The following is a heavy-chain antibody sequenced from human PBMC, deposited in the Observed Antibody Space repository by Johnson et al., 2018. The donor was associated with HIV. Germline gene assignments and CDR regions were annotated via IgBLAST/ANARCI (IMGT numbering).Heavy chain of an antibody. D-gene: IGHD2-15*01. V-gene: IGHV3-66*01. Sequence: VQLVESGGGLVQPGGSLRLSCAASGFTVSSNYMSWVRQAPGKGLEWVSVIYIGGSTYYADSVQGRFTISRDNSKDTVYLQMNSLRAEDTAMFYCVRGRLLDAFDIWGQGTRVTVSS. CDR1: GFTVSSNY. CDR2: IYIGGST. CDR3: VRGRLLDAFDI. J-gene: IGHJ3*02.